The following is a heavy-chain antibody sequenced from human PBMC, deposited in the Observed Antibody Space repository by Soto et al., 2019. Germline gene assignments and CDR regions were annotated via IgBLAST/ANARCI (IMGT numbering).Heavy chain of an antibody. Sequence: QVQLVESGGGVVQPGRSLRLSCAASGFTFSSYSMHWVRQAPGKGLEWVAVIWYDGSNKYYADSVKGRFTISRDNSKNTLYLQMNSLRAEDTAVYYCAREYGDYGQTLDYWGQGTLVTVSS. V-gene: IGHV3-33*01. CDR1: GFTFSSYS. J-gene: IGHJ4*02. CDR2: IWYDGSNK. CDR3: AREYGDYGQTLDY. D-gene: IGHD4-17*01.